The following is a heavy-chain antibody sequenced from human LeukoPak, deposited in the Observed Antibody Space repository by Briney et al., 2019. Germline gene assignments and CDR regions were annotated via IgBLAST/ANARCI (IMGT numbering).Heavy chain of an antibody. V-gene: IGHV4-34*01. D-gene: IGHD3-3*01. CDR2: INQSGST. CDR3: ARTPTIFGVVLLYYFDY. J-gene: IGHJ4*02. Sequence: SETLSLTCAVYGGSFSGYYWSWIRQPPGKGLEWIGEINQSGSTNYNPSLKSRVTISVDTSKNQFSLKLSSVTAADTAVYYCARTPTIFGVVLLYYFDYWGQGTLVTVSS. CDR1: GGSFSGYY.